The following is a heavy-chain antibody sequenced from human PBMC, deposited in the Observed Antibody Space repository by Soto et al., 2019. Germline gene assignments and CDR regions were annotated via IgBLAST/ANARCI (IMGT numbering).Heavy chain of an antibody. V-gene: IGHV4-59*01. D-gene: IGHD2-8*01. J-gene: IGHJ4*02. CDR1: DSSMSPYY. CDR3: AREKQLLLGGYAFGY. CDR2: LLYSGTT. Sequence: PSETLSLTCSVSDSSMSPYYSTCFRQAQGKGLKWIVHLLYSGTTTCNTALKGRVTISLDTTKTQVSLKLSFVTAADTAVYYCAREKQLLLGGYAFGYWGPGTLVTVSS.